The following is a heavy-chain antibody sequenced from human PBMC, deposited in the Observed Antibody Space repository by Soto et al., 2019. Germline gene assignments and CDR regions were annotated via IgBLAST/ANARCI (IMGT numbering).Heavy chain of an antibody. CDR1: GYTFPSYG. CDR3: ARDYRDGYSQGY. D-gene: IGHD5-18*01. V-gene: IGHV1-18*01. CDR2: ISAYNGNT. J-gene: IGHJ4*02. Sequence: QVQMVQSGAEVKKPGASVKVSCKASGYTFPSYGISWVRPATGQRLGWMGWISAYNGNTNYAQNLQGRVTMTTDTSTSTAYMELRSLISDDTAVYYCARDYRDGYSQGYWGQGTLVTVSS.